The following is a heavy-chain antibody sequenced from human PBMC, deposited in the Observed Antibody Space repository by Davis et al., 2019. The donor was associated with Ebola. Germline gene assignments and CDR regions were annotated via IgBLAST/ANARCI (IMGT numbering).Heavy chain of an antibody. J-gene: IGHJ4*02. Sequence: GESLKISCAASGFTFDDYGMSWVRQAPGKGLEWVSGINWNGGSTGYADSVKGRFTISRDNAKNSLYLQMNSLRAEDTALYYCARDPDSSGWFDYWGQGTLVTVSS. V-gene: IGHV3-20*04. CDR3: ARDPDSSGWFDY. CDR2: INWNGGST. D-gene: IGHD6-19*01. CDR1: GFTFDDYG.